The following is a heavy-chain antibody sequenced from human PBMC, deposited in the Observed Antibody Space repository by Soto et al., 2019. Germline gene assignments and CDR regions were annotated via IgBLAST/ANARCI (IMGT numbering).Heavy chain of an antibody. CDR2: IIPILGIA. J-gene: IGHJ5*02. D-gene: IGHD4-17*01. CDR3: ARVLDYGSNWFDP. Sequence: KVSCKASGGTFISYTISWVRQAPGQGLEWMGRIIPILGIANYAQKFQGRVTITADKSTSTAYMELSSLRSEDTAVYYCARVLDYGSNWFDPWGQGTLVTVSS. CDR1: GGTFISYT. V-gene: IGHV1-69*02.